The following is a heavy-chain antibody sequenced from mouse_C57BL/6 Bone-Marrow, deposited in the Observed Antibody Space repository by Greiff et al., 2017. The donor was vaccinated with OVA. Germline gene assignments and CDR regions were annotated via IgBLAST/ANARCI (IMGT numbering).Heavy chain of an antibody. V-gene: IGHV1-76*01. CDR3: ARDYYSNYDVDY. CDR2: IYPGSGNT. D-gene: IGHD2-5*01. Sequence: VQLQQSGAELVRPGASVKLSCKASGYTFTDYYINWVKQRPGQGLEWIARIYPGSGNTYYNEKFKGKATLTADKSSSTAYMQLSSLTSEDSAVYFCARDYYSNYDVDYWGQGTTLTVSS. J-gene: IGHJ2*01. CDR1: GYTFTDYY.